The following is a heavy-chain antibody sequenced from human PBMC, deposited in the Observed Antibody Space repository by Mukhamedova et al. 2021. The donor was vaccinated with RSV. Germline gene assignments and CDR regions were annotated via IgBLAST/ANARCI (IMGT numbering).Heavy chain of an antibody. D-gene: IGHD6-19*01. CDR3: VSDNGWYRLDN. J-gene: IGHJ4*02. V-gene: IGHV3-7*01. CDR2: KGDGTEK. Sequence: KGDGTEKSYVDSVKGRFTISRDNAKNSLSLQMNSLGVEDTAVYYSVSDNGWYRLDNWGQGTLVTVSS.